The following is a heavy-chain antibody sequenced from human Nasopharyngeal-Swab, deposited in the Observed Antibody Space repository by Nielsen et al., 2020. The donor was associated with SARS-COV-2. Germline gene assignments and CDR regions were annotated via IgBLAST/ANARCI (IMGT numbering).Heavy chain of an antibody. J-gene: IGHJ2*01. CDR2: NPVIGRSP. V-gene: IGHV3-23*01. CDR3: ARGPGADWYFDH. D-gene: IGHD1-14*01. Sequence: GSSLNISCAASGFTFSSYAMNLVRPAPGKGLEWVSVNPVIGRSPYYADSVKGRFTLSRDNSKNTLYLQMNSLRAEDTDVYYCARGPGADWYFDHWGRGTLVTVSS. CDR1: GFTFSSYA.